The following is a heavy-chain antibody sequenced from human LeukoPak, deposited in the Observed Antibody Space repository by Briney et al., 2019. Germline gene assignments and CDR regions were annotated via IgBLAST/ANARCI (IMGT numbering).Heavy chain of an antibody. D-gene: IGHD3-3*01. V-gene: IGHV4-61*02. Sequence: SQTLSLTCTVSGGSISSGSYYWSWIRQPAGKGLEWIGRIYTSGSTNYNPSLKSRVTISVDTSKNQFSLKLSSVTAADTAVYYCARQSYDDRPFDYWGQGILVTVSS. J-gene: IGHJ4*02. CDR2: IYTSGST. CDR3: ARQSYDDRPFDY. CDR1: GGSISSGSYY.